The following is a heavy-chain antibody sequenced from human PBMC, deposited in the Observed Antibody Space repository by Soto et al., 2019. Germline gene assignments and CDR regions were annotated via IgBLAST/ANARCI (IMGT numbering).Heavy chain of an antibody. CDR1: GFTFSSYG. J-gene: IGHJ4*02. CDR2: IWYDGRNT. Sequence: GGSLRLCFAASGFTFSSYGMHGVRQAPGKWLEWVAVIWYDGRNTYYAESVKGRFTISRDNSNNTLYLQMNSLRAEETAVYYCARKAYYYDSSGYYFDCWGQGTLVTVSS. D-gene: IGHD3-22*01. V-gene: IGHV3-33*01. CDR3: ARKAYYYDSSGYYFDC.